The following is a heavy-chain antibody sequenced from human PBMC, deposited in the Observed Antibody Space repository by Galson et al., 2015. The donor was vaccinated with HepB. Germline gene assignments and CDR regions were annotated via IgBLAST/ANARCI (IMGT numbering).Heavy chain of an antibody. V-gene: IGHV3-33*01. CDR2: IGCDGSKK. J-gene: IGHJ4*02. Sequence: SLRLSXXXSGFTFXNYDMHWVRQAPGKGLEWVAVIGCDGSKKYYGDSVKGRFTISRDNSKNTLYLQTNTLRAEDTAVYYCARVGIGGSYCADYWGQGTLVTVSS. D-gene: IGHD1-26*01. CDR3: ARVGIGGSYCADY. CDR1: GFTFXNYD.